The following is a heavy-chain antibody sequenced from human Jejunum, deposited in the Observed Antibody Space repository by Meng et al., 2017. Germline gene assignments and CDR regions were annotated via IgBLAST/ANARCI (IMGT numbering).Heavy chain of an antibody. Sequence: QVLESGGGLVQPGGSLRLSCAASGFTFSTYAMSWVRQAPGKGMEWVSVISGRDDSTNYADSVKGRFTISRDNSKSALYLQMNNLRAEDTAVYYCAKGGHLDDWGQGTLVTVSS. D-gene: IGHD6-25*01. J-gene: IGHJ4*02. V-gene: IGHV3-23*01. CDR1: GFTFSTYA. CDR3: AKGGHLDD. CDR2: ISGRDDST.